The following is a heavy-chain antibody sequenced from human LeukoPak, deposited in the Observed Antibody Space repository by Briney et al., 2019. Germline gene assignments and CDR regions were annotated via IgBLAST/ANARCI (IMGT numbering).Heavy chain of an antibody. V-gene: IGHV3-23*01. Sequence: PGGSLRLSCAASGFTFSSYWMSWVRQAPGKGLEWVSAISGSGGSTYYADSVKGRFTISRDNSKNTLYLQMNSLRAEDTAVYYCAKGDSLLGGSYYLYSAFDIWGQGTMVTVSS. CDR1: GFTFSSYW. J-gene: IGHJ3*02. CDR3: AKGDSLLGGSYYLYSAFDI. CDR2: ISGSGGST. D-gene: IGHD1-26*01.